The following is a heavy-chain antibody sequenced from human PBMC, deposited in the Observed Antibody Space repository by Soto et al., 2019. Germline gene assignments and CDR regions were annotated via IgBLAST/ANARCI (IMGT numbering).Heavy chain of an antibody. CDR3: ASTPWLQLQD. Sequence: EVQLVESGGGLVQPGGSLRLSCAASGFTFRNYWMHWVRQAPGKGLVWVSRINSDGSSTSYADSVKGRFTISRDNAKNTLYLQMNSLTAEDTAVYYCASTPWLQLQDWGQGTLVTVSS. CDR1: GFTFRNYW. CDR2: INSDGSST. V-gene: IGHV3-74*01. J-gene: IGHJ4*02. D-gene: IGHD5-12*01.